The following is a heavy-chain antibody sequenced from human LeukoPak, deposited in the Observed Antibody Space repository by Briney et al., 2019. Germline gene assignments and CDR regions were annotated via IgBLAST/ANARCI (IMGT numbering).Heavy chain of an antibody. D-gene: IGHD3-22*01. CDR1: GFTFSSYA. CDR2: ISGSGGST. J-gene: IGHJ4*02. Sequence: GGSLRLSCAASGFTFSSYAMSWVRQAPGKGLEWVSAISGSGGSTYYADSVKGRFTISRDNSKNTLYLQMNSLRAEGTAVYYCAKVSSGYWYYFDYWGQGTLVTVSS. V-gene: IGHV3-23*01. CDR3: AKVSSGYWYYFDY.